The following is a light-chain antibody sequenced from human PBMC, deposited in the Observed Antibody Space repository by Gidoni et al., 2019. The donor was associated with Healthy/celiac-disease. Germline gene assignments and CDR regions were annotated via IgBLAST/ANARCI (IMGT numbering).Light chain of an antibody. J-gene: IGKJ4*01. Sequence: DIQMTQSPSSLSASVGDRVTITCRASQSISSYLNWYQQKPGKAPKLLIYAASSLQSGVPSRFSGSGSGTDFTLTISSLQPEDFATYYCQQSYSTSGTVXGXTKVEIK. V-gene: IGKV1-39*01. CDR1: QSISSY. CDR3: QQSYSTSGT. CDR2: AAS.